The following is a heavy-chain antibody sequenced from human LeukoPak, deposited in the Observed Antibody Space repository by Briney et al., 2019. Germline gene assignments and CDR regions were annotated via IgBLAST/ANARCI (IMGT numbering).Heavy chain of an antibody. Sequence: YPSETLSLTCTVSGGSISSYYWSWIRQPAGKGLEWIGRIYTSGSTYYNPSLKSRVTISVDTSKNQFSLKLSSVTAADTAVYYCARYGEHCSSTSCYYGMDVWGQGTTVTVSS. D-gene: IGHD2-2*01. J-gene: IGHJ6*02. CDR2: IYTSGST. CDR3: ARYGEHCSSTSCYYGMDV. CDR1: GGSISSYY. V-gene: IGHV4-4*07.